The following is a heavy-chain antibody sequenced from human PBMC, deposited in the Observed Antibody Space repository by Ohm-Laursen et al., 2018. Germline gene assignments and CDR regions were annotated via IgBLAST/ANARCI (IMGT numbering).Heavy chain of an antibody. Sequence: SLRLSCTASGFTFDDYAMHWVRQAPGKGLEWVSGISWNSGSIGYADSVKGRFTISRDNAKNSLYLQMSSLRAEDTALYYCAKDGPGYSSSWTGGFDYWGQGTLVTVSS. D-gene: IGHD6-13*01. J-gene: IGHJ4*02. V-gene: IGHV3-9*01. CDR3: AKDGPGYSSSWTGGFDY. CDR2: ISWNSGSI. CDR1: GFTFDDYA.